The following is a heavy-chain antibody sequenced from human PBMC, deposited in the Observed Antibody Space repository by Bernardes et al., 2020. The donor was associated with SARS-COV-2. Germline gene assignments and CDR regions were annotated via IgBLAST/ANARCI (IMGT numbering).Heavy chain of an antibody. Sequence: GGSLRLSCAASGFTFSGFAMHWVRQAPGKGLEFVSALSAAGGTTYYADSVKGRFTISRDNSKNILYLQMGSLRAEDMAVYYCARVPLTAAIYLDYWGQGTLVTVSS. CDR2: LSAAGGTT. D-gene: IGHD2-21*01. CDR3: ARVPLTAAIYLDY. J-gene: IGHJ4*02. V-gene: IGHV3-64*02. CDR1: GFTFSGFA.